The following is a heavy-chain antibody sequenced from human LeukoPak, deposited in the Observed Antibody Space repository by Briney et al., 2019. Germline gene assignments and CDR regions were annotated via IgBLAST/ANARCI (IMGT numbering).Heavy chain of an antibody. CDR1: GYTFTSYG. V-gene: IGHV1-18*01. CDR3: AREAYDFWSGYPSICDY. Sequence: ASVKVSCKASGYTFTSYGISWVRQAPGQGLEWMGWISAYNGNTNYAQKLQGRVTMTTDTSTSTAYMELRSLRSDDTAVYYCAREAYDFWSGYPSICDYWGQGTLVTVSS. J-gene: IGHJ4*02. CDR2: ISAYNGNT. D-gene: IGHD3-3*01.